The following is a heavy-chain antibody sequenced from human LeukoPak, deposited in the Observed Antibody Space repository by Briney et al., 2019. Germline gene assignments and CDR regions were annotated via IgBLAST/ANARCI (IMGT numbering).Heavy chain of an antibody. D-gene: IGHD4-23*01. V-gene: IGHV1-69-2*01. Sequence: GASVKVSCMASGYTFTDYYMHWVQQAPGKGLEWMGRVDPEDGETIYAEKFQGRVTITADTSTDTAYMELSSLRSEDTAVYYCATAPGYGGNVFAFDIWGQGTMVTVSS. J-gene: IGHJ3*02. CDR2: VDPEDGET. CDR1: GYTFTDYY. CDR3: ATAPGYGGNVFAFDI.